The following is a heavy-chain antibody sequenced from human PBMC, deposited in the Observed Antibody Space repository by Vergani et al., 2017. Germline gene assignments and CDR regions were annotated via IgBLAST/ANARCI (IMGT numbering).Heavy chain of an antibody. V-gene: IGHV4-4*02. CDR2: IYHSGST. J-gene: IGHJ4*02. CDR1: GGSISSSNW. D-gene: IGHD2-15*01. Sequence: QVQLQESGPGLVKPSGTLSLTCAVSGGSISSSNWWSWVRQPPGKGLEWIGEIYHSGSTNYNPSLKSRVTISVDKSKNQFSLKLSSVTAAETAVYYCARGRHCSGGSCYGTLDYWGQGTLVTVSS. CDR3: ARGRHCSGGSCYGTLDY.